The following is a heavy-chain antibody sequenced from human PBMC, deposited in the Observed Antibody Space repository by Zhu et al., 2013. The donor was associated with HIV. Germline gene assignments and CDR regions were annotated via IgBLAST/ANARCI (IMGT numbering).Heavy chain of an antibody. CDR1: GYTFTDFY. CDR3: ARSRSITEGEYCRH. V-gene: IGHV1-2*02. D-gene: IGHD6-6*01. Sequence: QVQLVQSGAEVREPGASVKVSCKASGYTFTDFYIHWVRQAPGQGLEWMGCINPNSGDTNYAQEFQGRVTMTRDTSISTAYMELSRLRSDDTAVYHCARSRSITEGEYCRHWGQGTLVTVSS. CDR2: INPNSGDT. J-gene: IGHJ1*01.